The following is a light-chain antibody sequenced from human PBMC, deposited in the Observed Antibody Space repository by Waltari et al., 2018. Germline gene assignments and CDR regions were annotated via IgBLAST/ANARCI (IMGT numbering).Light chain of an antibody. Sequence: EIVLPQSPGTLSLSPGERATLSCRASQSVTSNYLAWYQQKPGQAPRLLIYGASSRATGIPDRFSGSGSGTDFTLTISRLEPTDSALYYCQQYGSSPPWTFGQGTKVEIK. CDR2: GAS. J-gene: IGKJ1*01. V-gene: IGKV3-20*01. CDR1: QSVTSNY. CDR3: QQYGSSPPWT.